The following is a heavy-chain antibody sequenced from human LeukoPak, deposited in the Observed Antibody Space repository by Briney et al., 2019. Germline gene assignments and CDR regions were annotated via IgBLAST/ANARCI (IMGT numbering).Heavy chain of an antibody. D-gene: IGHD2-2*02. Sequence: ASVKVSCKASGYTFTAYYMHWVRQAPGQGLEWMGWINPSSGATNYAQKFQGWVAMTRDTSISTAYMELSSLRSEDTAVYYCARDRATDIVVVPAAIPHYYYMDVWGKGTTVIVSS. CDR2: INPSSGAT. CDR3: ARDRATDIVVVPAAIPHYYYMDV. V-gene: IGHV1-2*04. J-gene: IGHJ6*03. CDR1: GYTFTAYY.